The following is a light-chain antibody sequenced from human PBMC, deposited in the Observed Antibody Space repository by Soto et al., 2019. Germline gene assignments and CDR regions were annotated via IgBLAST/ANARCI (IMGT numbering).Light chain of an antibody. CDR2: GSS. CDR1: QSVSYKY. CDR3: QQYGSSPPYT. Sequence: EVVLTQSPGTLSLSPGERATLSCRASQSVSYKYLAWYQQKPGQAPRLLIFGSSDRATGIPDRFSGSGSGTDFTLTISRLEPEDFAVYYCQQYGSSPPYTFGQGTKLEIK. V-gene: IGKV3-20*01. J-gene: IGKJ2*01.